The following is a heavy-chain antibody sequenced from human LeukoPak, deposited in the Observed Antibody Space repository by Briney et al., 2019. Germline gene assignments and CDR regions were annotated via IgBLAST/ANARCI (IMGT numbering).Heavy chain of an antibody. V-gene: IGHV1-2*02. J-gene: IGHJ4*02. CDR3: ARDRPHRDGYNWGFNY. Sequence: ASVKLSCKTSGYTFTSYSISRVRQSPAPGHEVKGWINPKSDDTNYAQNFQGRVTMTRVTSISTAYMELRRLRFDDTAVYSRARDRPHRDGYNWGFNYWGQGSLVTASS. CDR1: GYTFTSYS. CDR2: INPKSDDT. D-gene: IGHD5-24*01.